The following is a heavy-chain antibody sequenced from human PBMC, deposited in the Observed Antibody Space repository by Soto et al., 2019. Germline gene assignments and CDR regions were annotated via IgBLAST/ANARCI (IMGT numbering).Heavy chain of an antibody. V-gene: IGHV3-23*01. J-gene: IGHJ3*02. CDR1: GFKFSSFA. CDR3: AKDRRGNWNYVGAFDI. CDR2: LSGSGGTT. D-gene: IGHD1-7*01. Sequence: GGSLRLSCAACGFKFSSFAMSWVRQDPGKGLEWVSALSGSGGTTDYADSVEGRFTISRDNSKNTLYLQMNSLRAGDTAIYYCAKDRRGNWNYVGAFDIWGQGTMVTVSS.